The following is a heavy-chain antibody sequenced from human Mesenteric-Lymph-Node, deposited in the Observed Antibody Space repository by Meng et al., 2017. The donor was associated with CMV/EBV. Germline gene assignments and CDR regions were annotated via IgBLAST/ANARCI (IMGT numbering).Heavy chain of an antibody. D-gene: IGHD3-10*01. CDR2: IYDSGTT. CDR1: ATHLSSGSYY. Sequence: ESLKISCTFSATHLSSGSYYWTWVRQPPGKGLEWIGQIYDSGTTNYNPSLKSRVTISTDTSKSQLSLKLTSVTAADTAVYYCAREFANWGQGTLVTVSS. CDR3: AREFAN. V-gene: IGHV4-61*01. J-gene: IGHJ4*02.